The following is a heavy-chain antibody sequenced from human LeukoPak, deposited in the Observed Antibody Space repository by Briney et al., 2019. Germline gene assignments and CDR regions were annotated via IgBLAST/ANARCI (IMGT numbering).Heavy chain of an antibody. J-gene: IGHJ3*02. CDR3: ARGPYAPSYYYESSGYGAFDT. CDR1: GFTFSSYS. CDR2: ISSSSSYI. Sequence: PGGSLRLSCAASGFTFSSYSMNWVRQAPGKGLEWVSSISSSSSYIYYADSVKGRFTISRDNAKNSLYLQMNSLRAEDTAVYYCARGPYAPSYYYESSGYGAFDTWGQGTMVTVSS. D-gene: IGHD3-22*01. V-gene: IGHV3-21*01.